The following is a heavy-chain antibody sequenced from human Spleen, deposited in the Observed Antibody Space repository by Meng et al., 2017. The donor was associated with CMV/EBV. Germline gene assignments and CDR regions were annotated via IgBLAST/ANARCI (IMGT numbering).Heavy chain of an antibody. Sequence: SVKVSCKASGYTFTSYGISWVRQAPGQGLEWMGGIIPILGIAKYAQMFQGRVTITADKLTTTAYMVLSSLSSDDTAVYYCARDGTYYYAGGDYHGLEWGQGTLVTVSS. D-gene: IGHD3-22*01. V-gene: IGHV1-69*10. CDR2: IIPILGIA. J-gene: IGHJ4*02. CDR1: GYTFTSYG. CDR3: ARDGTYYYAGGDYHGLE.